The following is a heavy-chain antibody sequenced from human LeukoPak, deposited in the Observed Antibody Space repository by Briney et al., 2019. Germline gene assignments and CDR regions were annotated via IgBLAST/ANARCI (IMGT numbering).Heavy chain of an antibody. J-gene: IGHJ4*02. CDR1: GYTFTSYG. V-gene: IGHV1-18*01. CDR3: AVGYSSGWYYNYFDY. D-gene: IGHD6-19*01. Sequence: ASVKVSCKASGYTFTSYGISWVRQAXGXXLXXXXXXXAYNGNTNYAQKLQGRVTMTTDTSTSTAYMELRSLRFDDTAVYYCAVGYSSGWYYNYFDYWGQGTLVTVSS. CDR2: XXAYNGNT.